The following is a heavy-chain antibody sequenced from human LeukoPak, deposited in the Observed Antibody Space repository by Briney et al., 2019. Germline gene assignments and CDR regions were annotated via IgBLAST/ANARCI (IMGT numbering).Heavy chain of an antibody. CDR2: ISGSGGST. V-gene: IGHV3-23*01. CDR1: GFTFSSYA. D-gene: IGHD6-13*01. CDR3: AKDRQGYSSSWYAGVTFDY. Sequence: GGSLRLSCAASGFTFSSYAMSWVRQAPGKGLEWVSAISGSGGSTYYADSVKGRFTISRDNSKNTLYLQMNSLRAEDTAVYYCAKDRQGYSSSWYAGVTFDYWGQGTLVTVSS. J-gene: IGHJ4*02.